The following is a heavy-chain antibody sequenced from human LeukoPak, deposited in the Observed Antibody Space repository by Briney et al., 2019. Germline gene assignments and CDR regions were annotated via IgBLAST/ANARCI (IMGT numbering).Heavy chain of an antibody. CDR1: GFTFSSYT. D-gene: IGHD3-9*01. CDR2: ISNSGGRT. CDR3: VKDHAYYDLLTGYPEYYFDS. J-gene: IGHJ4*02. Sequence: QPGRSVRLFCAASGFTFSSYTMHWVRQAPGKGLEYVSAISNSGGRTYYADAVKGRFSISRDNSKNTLYLQMSSLRAEDTAVYYCVKDHAYYDLLTGYPEYYFDSWGQGSLVTVSS. V-gene: IGHV3-64D*06.